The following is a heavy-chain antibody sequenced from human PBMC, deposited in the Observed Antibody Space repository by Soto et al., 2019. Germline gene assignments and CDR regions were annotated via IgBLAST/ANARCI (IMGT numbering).Heavy chain of an antibody. CDR2: IYYSGST. Sequence: PSETLSLTCTVSGGSIRSSSYYWGWIRQPPGKGLEWIGSIYYSGSTYYNPSLKSRVTISVDTSKNQFSLKLSSVTAADTAVYYCARHAQQWLAEFDYWGQGTQVTVSS. J-gene: IGHJ4*02. CDR1: GGSIRSSSYY. CDR3: ARHAQQWLAEFDY. V-gene: IGHV4-39*01. D-gene: IGHD6-19*01.